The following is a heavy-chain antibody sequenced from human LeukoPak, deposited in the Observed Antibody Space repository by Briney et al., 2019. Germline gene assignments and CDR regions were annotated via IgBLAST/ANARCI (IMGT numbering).Heavy chain of an antibody. D-gene: IGHD1-26*01. Sequence: GGSLRLSCAASGFTFSSYAMSWVRQAPGKGLEWVSAISGSGSTIYYADSVKGRFTISRDNAKNSLYLQMNSLRAEDTAVYYCARDAGEWELREFDYWGQGTLVTVSS. CDR3: ARDAGEWELREFDY. CDR2: ISGSGSTI. V-gene: IGHV3-23*01. J-gene: IGHJ4*02. CDR1: GFTFSSYA.